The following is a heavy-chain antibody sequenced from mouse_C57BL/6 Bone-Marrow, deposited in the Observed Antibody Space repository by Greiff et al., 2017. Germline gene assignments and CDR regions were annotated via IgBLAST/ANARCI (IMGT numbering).Heavy chain of an antibody. CDR1: GFTFSDYY. CDR2: ISNGGGST. CDR3: ARQIYYDYAWFAY. D-gene: IGHD2-4*01. Sequence: EVHLVESGGGLVQPGGSLKLSCAASGFTFSDYYMYWVRQTPEKRLEWVAYISNGGGSTYYPDTVKGRFTISRDNAKNTLYLQMSRLKSEDTAMYYCARQIYYDYAWFAYWGQGTLVTVSA. V-gene: IGHV5-12*01. J-gene: IGHJ3*01.